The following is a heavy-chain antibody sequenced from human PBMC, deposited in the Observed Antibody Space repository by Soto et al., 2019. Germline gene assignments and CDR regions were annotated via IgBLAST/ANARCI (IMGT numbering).Heavy chain of an antibody. CDR3: ARGAPSNYYGSGSYSSLSYYYYYYMDV. Sequence: PGGSLRLSCAASGFTVSSNYMSWVRQAPGKGLEWVSVIYSGGSTYYADSVKGRFTISRDNSKNTLYLQMNSLRAEDTAVYYCARGAPSNYYGSGSYSSLSYYYYYYMDVWGKGTTVTVSS. CDR2: IYSGGST. V-gene: IGHV3-66*01. D-gene: IGHD3-10*01. CDR1: GFTVSSNY. J-gene: IGHJ6*03.